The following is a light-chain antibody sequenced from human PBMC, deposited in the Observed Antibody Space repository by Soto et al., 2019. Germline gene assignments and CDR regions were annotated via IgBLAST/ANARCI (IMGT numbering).Light chain of an antibody. CDR2: EVI. V-gene: IGLV2-14*01. Sequence: QSVLTQPASVSGSPGQSITISCTGTSSDVGGYNYVSWYQQHPGKAPKLMIYEVINRPSGVSNRFSGSKSGNTASLTISGLHAEDEADYYCTSYTSSSTLVFGGGTKVTVL. CDR3: TSYTSSSTLV. J-gene: IGLJ3*02. CDR1: SSDVGGYNY.